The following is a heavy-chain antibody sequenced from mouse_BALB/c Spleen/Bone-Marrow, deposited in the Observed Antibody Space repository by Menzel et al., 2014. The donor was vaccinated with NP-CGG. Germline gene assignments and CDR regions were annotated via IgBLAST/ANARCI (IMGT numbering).Heavy chain of an antibody. D-gene: IGHD1-1*01. CDR3: ASYYCGRAWFAY. CDR1: GFNIKDTY. Sequence: EVQLQQSGAELVKPGASVKLSCTASGFNIKDTYMHWVKQRPEQGLEWIGRIDPANGNTKYDPKFQGKATITADTSSNTAYLQLSSLTSEDTAVYYCASYYCGRAWFAYWGQGTLVTVSA. V-gene: IGHV14-3*02. CDR2: IDPANGNT. J-gene: IGHJ3*01.